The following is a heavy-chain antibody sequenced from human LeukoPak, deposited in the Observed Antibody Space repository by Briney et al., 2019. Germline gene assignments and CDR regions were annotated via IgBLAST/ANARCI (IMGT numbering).Heavy chain of an antibody. CDR1: GFTFSSYG. D-gene: IGHD2/OR15-2a*01. CDR2: IPYDGSNK. V-gene: IGHV3-30*18. CDR3: AKAGRSLYYFDY. J-gene: IGHJ4*02. Sequence: PGGSLRLSCAASGFTFSSYGMHWVRQGPAKGLEWVAVIPYDGSNKYHGDSVKGRFTISRDNSKNTLYLQMNSLRPEDTAVYYCAKAGRSLYYFDYWGQGSLVTVSS.